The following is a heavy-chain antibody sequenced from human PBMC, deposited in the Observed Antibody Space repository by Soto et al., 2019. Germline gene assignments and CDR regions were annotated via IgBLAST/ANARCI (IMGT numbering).Heavy chain of an antibody. CDR1: GYTFTSYG. J-gene: IGHJ4*02. Sequence: ASVKVSCKASGYTFTSYGISWVRQAPGQGLERMGWVSAYNGNTNYAQKLQGRVTMTTDTSTSTAYMELRSLRSDDTAVYYCARVRYQLLYFDYWGQGTLVTVSS. V-gene: IGHV1-18*01. CDR2: VSAYNGNT. CDR3: ARVRYQLLYFDY. D-gene: IGHD2-2*01.